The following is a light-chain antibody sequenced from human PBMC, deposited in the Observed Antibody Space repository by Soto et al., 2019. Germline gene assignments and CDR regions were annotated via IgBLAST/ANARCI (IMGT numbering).Light chain of an antibody. CDR1: QSVSSSY. CDR2: GAS. J-gene: IGKJ2*01. CDR3: QQYGSSPYT. Sequence: EIELTQSPGTLSLSPGERATISCRASQSVSSSYLACYQQKAGQAPRLLLYGASSRATGIPHRFSGSGSGTDFTLTISRLEPEDFASAYCQQYGSSPYTFGQGTKLEIK. V-gene: IGKV3-20*01.